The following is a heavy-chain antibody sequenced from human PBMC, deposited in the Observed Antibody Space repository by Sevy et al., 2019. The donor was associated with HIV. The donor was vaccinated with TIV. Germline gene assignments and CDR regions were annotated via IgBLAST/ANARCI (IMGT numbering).Heavy chain of an antibody. V-gene: IGHV3-23*01. Sequence: GGSLRLSCVASGFTFGTYGMDWVRQAPGKGLEWVSAISGSGGSTYYADSVKGRFTISRDNSKNTLYLQMNSLRVEDTAVYYCANSPDMAHIDAFDIWGQGTMVTVSS. CDR3: ANSPDMAHIDAFDI. D-gene: IGHD2-15*01. J-gene: IGHJ3*02. CDR1: GFTFGTYG. CDR2: ISGSGGST.